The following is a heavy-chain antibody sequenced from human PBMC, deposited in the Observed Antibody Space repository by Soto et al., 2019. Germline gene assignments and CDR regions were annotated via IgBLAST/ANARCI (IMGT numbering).Heavy chain of an antibody. CDR2: MYSGGET. Sequence: GGSLRLSCAASGFTVSISYMSWVRQVPGKGLDWVSIMYSGGETYYAASVKGRFTMSRDNSKNTLDLQMTSLTAEDTAVYYCAKRKYCSSTTCFDYWGQGTLVTVSS. V-gene: IGHV3-66*01. CDR3: AKRKYCSSTTCFDY. J-gene: IGHJ4*02. D-gene: IGHD2-2*01. CDR1: GFTVSISY.